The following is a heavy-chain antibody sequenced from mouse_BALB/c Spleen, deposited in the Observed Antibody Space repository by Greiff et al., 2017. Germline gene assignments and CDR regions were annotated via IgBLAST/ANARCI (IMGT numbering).Heavy chain of an antibody. D-gene: IGHD1-2*01. CDR3: ARDQSAGYRYFDY. V-gene: IGHV5-15*02. Sequence: EVKLMESGGGLVQPGGSRKLSCAASGFTFSDYGMAWVRQAPGEGPEWVAFISNLAYSIYYADTVTGRFTISRENAKNTLYLEMSSLRSEDTAMYYCARDQSAGYRYFDYWGQGTTLTVSS. CDR2: ISNLAYSI. J-gene: IGHJ2*01. CDR1: GFTFSDYG.